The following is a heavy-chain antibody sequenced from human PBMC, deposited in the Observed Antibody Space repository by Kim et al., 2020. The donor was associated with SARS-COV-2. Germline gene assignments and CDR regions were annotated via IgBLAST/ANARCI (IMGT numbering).Heavy chain of an antibody. V-gene: IGHV3-23*01. J-gene: IGHJ4*02. D-gene: IGHD1-1*01. Sequence: GGSLRLSCAASGFTFSSYAMSWVRQAPGKGPEWVSLVSGSGGSTYHADSLKGRFPISRDNPKKTLYLQIKSLRAEDTALYYCAKGASNNWSFFVYWGQGT. CDR1: GFTFSSYA. CDR2: VSGSGGST. CDR3: AKGASNNWSFFVY.